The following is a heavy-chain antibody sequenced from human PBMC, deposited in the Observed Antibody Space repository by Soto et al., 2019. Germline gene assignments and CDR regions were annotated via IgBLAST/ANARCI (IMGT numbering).Heavy chain of an antibody. Sequence: QGQLQQSGPGLVKPSQTLSLTCAISGDSVSSDITSWNWIRQSPSRGLEWLGRTYYRSKWFHYYAASVKSRITINPHTSKTQFSLELNAMTPEDTAVYYCARGNALDVWGQGTVVTVSS. CDR3: ARGNALDV. J-gene: IGHJ3*01. D-gene: IGHD3-10*01. CDR2: TYYRSKWFH. V-gene: IGHV6-1*01. CDR1: GDSVSSDITS.